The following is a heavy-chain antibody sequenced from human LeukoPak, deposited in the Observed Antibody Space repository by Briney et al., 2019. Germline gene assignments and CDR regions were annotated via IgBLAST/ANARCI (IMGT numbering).Heavy chain of an antibody. CDR3: ATARASLTSFDY. Sequence: GESLRISCKGSGYSFTSYWISWVRQMPGKGLEWMGRNDPSDSYTNYSPSFQGHVTISADKSISTAYLQWSSLKASDTAMYYCATARASLTSFDYWVRGTLVTVS. J-gene: IGHJ4*02. V-gene: IGHV5-10-1*01. CDR1: GYSFTSYW. D-gene: IGHD3-16*01. CDR2: NDPSDSYT.